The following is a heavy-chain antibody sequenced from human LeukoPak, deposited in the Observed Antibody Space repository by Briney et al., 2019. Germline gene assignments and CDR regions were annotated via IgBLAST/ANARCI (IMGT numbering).Heavy chain of an antibody. J-gene: IGHJ3*01. V-gene: IGHV1-2*02. CDR3: ARVRTKDAFDV. CDR2: INPNSGGT. Sequence: ASVKVSCKASGYTFAAYYIHWLRQAPGQGLEWMAWINPNSGGTNYAQKFQGRLTMTRDTSISTAYMELSRLRSDDTAVYYCARVRTKDAFDVWGQGTMVTVSS. CDR1: GYTFAAYY. D-gene: IGHD2-8*01.